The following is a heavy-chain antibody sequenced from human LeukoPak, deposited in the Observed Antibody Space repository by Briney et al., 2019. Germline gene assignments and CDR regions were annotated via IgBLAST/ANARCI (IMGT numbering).Heavy chain of an antibody. CDR1: GGSISSYY. J-gene: IGHJ4*02. Sequence: SETLSLTCAVSGGSISSYYWSWIRQPPGKGLEWIGYIYYSGSTNYNPSLKSRVTISVDTSKNQFSLKLSSVTAADTAAYYCARSLRVILTGYSYFDYWGQGTLVTVSS. CDR3: ARSLRVILTGYSYFDY. D-gene: IGHD3-9*01. V-gene: IGHV4-59*08. CDR2: IYYSGST.